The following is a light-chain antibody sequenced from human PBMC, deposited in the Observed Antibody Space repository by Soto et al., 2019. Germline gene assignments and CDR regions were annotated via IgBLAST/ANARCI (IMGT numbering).Light chain of an antibody. CDR3: SACTVSRTYV. CDR1: SSDGGAYNF. V-gene: IGLV2-14*03. Sequence: QSVLTQPASVSGSPGQSITISCTGTSSDGGAYNFVSWHQQHPGKAPKLMIYNVYDRPSGISYRFSGSKSGNTASLTISPLQGEDAADYYCSACTVSRTYVFGTGTKGTVL. CDR2: NVY. J-gene: IGLJ1*01.